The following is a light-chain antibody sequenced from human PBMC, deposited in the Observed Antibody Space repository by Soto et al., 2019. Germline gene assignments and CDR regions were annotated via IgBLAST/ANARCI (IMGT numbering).Light chain of an antibody. J-gene: IGKJ1*01. V-gene: IGKV3-20*01. CDR3: QQYGRT. Sequence: EIVLTQSPGTLSLSPGERATLSCRASQSVSSSHLAWYQQKPGQAPRLLVYAVSYRATGIPDRFSDSGSGTDFTLTISRLEPEDFAVYYCQQYGRTFGQGTKVEIK. CDR1: QSVSSSH. CDR2: AVS.